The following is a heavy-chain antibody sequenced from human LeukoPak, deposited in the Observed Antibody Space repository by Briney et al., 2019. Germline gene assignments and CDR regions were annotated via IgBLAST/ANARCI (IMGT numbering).Heavy chain of an antibody. CDR1: GFTFSSHA. J-gene: IGHJ4*02. Sequence: GGSLRLSCAASGFTFSSHAMSWVRQAPGKGLEWVSRISSGGGTTDYTDSVKGRFTISRDTSKNTLYLQMNSLRAEDTAVYYCAKDRAGSGYFDYWGQGTLVTVSS. V-gene: IGHV3-23*01. D-gene: IGHD3-10*01. CDR2: ISSGGGTT. CDR3: AKDRAGSGYFDY.